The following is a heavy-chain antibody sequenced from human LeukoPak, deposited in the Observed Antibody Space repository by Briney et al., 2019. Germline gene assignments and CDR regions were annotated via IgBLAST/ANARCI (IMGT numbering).Heavy chain of an antibody. CDR2: IYHSGRT. CDR3: AGPIYEAVEQ. CDR1: GGSISGYY. Sequence: SPTLSLTRTVSGGSISGYYWSWFRQPPGKGLEWIGYIYHSGRTSYNPSLKSRVTISVDTSKNEFSLKLRFVTAADTAVYYCAGPIYEAVEQWGQGTLVTVSS. V-gene: IGHV4-59*08. D-gene: IGHD3-3*01. J-gene: IGHJ4*02.